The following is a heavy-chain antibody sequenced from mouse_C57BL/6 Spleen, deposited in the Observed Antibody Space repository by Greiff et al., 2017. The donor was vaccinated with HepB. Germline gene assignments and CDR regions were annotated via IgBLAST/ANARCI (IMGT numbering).Heavy chain of an antibody. D-gene: IGHD2-4*01. CDR1: GYTFTDYY. V-gene: IGHV1-26*01. CDR2: INPNNGGT. Sequence: VQLQQSGPELVKPGASVKISCKASGYTFTDYYMNWVKQSHGKSLEWIGDINPNNGGTSYNQKFKGKATLTVDKSSSTAYMELRSLTSEDSAVYYCARSYYDYEFAYWGQGTLVTVSA. CDR3: ARSYYDYEFAY. J-gene: IGHJ3*01.